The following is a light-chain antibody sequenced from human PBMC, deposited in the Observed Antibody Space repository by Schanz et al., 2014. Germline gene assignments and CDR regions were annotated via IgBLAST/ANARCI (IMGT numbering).Light chain of an antibody. CDR2: EGT. J-gene: IGLJ3*02. V-gene: IGLV2-23*01. Sequence: QSVLTQPPSVSGAPGQRVTISCTTTSSDVGTYSVVSWYQQHPGEAPKLILYEGTKRPSGVSNRFSGSMSGNTASLTISGLQSEDEANYYCCSYAGTGRVFGGGTKLTVL. CDR3: CSYAGTGRV. CDR1: SSDVGTYSV.